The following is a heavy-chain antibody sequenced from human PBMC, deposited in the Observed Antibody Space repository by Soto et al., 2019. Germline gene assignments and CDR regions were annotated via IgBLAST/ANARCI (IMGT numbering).Heavy chain of an antibody. CDR2: ISYDGSNK. V-gene: IGHV3-30*03. D-gene: IGHD6-13*01. CDR3: ARDIIAAYGMDV. Sequence: GSQSLSCAASGFTFISYRMHWVRQAPGKGLEWVAVISYDGSNKYYADSVKGRFTISRDNAKNSLYLQMNSLRAEDTAVYYCARDIIAAYGMDVWGQGTTVTVSS. CDR1: GFTFISYR. J-gene: IGHJ6*02.